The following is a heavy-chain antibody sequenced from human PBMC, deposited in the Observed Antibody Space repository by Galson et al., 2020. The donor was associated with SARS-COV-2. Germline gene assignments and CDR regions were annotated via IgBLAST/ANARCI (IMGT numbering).Heavy chain of an antibody. CDR2: ITASGGST. D-gene: IGHD5-12*01. CDR3: AKGEPSRDGYNYDF. J-gene: IGHJ4*02. CDR1: GFTFGRYA. Sequence: GESLKISCEASGFTFGRYAKSWVRQAPGKGLEWVSIITASGGSTHAADSVKGRFTISRDNSKNTLYLQMNSLRADDTAVYYCAKGEPSRDGYNYDFGGQGTLVTVAS. V-gene: IGHV3-23*01.